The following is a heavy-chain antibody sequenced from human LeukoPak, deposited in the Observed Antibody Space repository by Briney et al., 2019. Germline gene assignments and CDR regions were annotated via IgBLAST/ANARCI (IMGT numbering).Heavy chain of an antibody. Sequence: SETLSLTCTVSGGSISSSSYYWGWIRQPPGKGLEWIGSIYYSGSSFGNPALKSRVTISVDTSKNQFSLKLSSVTAADTAVYYCARHRSGWLQSSFDYWGQGTLVTVSS. CDR3: ARHRSGWLQSSFDY. D-gene: IGHD5-24*01. CDR1: GGSISSSSYY. V-gene: IGHV4-39*01. CDR2: IYYSGSS. J-gene: IGHJ4*02.